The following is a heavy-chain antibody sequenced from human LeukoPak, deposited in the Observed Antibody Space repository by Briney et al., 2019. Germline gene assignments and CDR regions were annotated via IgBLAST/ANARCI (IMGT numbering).Heavy chain of an antibody. CDR2: INPNSGGT. D-gene: IGHD3-22*01. CDR3: AAFYDSSGYYGVY. CDR1: GYTFTGYY. Sequence: ASVKVSCKASGYTFTGYYMHWVRQAPGQGLEWMGWINPNSGGTNYAQKFQGRVTMTRDTSISTAYKELSRLRSDDTAVYYCAAFYDSSGYYGVYWGQGTLVTVSS. J-gene: IGHJ4*02. V-gene: IGHV1-2*02.